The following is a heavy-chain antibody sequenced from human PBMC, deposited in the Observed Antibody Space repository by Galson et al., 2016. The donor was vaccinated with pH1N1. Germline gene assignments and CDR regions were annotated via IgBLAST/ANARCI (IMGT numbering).Heavy chain of an antibody. V-gene: IGHV6-1*01. CDR1: GDSVSSNSAT. CDR2: TYYRSKWYN. D-gene: IGHD3-3*01. CDR3: ARGVIDYDFWSGYQDHAAFDI. J-gene: IGHJ3*02. Sequence: CAISGDSVSSNSATWNWIRQSPSRGLERLGRTYYRSKWYNDYAESVKSRIIISPDTSKNQLSLQLNSVTPADTAVYYCARGVIDYDFWSGYQDHAAFDIWGQGTKVIVSS.